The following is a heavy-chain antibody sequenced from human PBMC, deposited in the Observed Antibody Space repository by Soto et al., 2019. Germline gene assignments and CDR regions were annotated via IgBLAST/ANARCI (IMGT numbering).Heavy chain of an antibody. CDR1: GFTFSSYL. J-gene: IGHJ5*02. V-gene: IGHV3-7*03. Sequence: PGGSLRLSCAASGFTFSSYLMSWVGQSPGKGLEWVANIKQDGSEKYYVDSVKGRFTISRDNAKNSLYLQMNSLRAEDTAVYYCARSLGYCSSTSCPTGTWFDPWGQGTLVTVSS. D-gene: IGHD2-2*01. CDR3: ARSLGYCSSTSCPTGTWFDP. CDR2: IKQDGSEK.